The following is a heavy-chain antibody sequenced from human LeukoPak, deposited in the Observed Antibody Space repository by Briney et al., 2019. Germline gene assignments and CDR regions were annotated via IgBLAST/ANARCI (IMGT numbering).Heavy chain of an antibody. CDR2: ISGSGGST. J-gene: IGHJ6*03. D-gene: IGHD6-13*01. CDR3: AKDPRNIAAAGTYYYYMDV. CDR1: GFTFSSYA. Sequence: GGSLRLSCAASGFTFSSYAMSWVRQAPGKGLEWVSAISGSGGSTYYADSVKGRFTISRDNSKNTLYLQMNSLRAEDTAVYYCAKDPRNIAAAGTYYYYMDVWGKGTTVTVSS. V-gene: IGHV3-23*01.